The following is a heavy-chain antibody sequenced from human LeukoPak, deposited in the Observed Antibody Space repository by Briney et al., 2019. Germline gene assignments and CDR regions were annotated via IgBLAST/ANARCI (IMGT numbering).Heavy chain of an antibody. V-gene: IGHV4-59*01. D-gene: IGHD3-22*01. CDR2: IYYSGST. J-gene: IGHJ4*02. CDR1: GGSFSSYY. Sequence: SETLSFTCTVSGGSFSSYYWSWIRQPPGKGLEWIGYIYYSGSTNYNPSLKSRVSISVDTSKNQFSLKLSSVTAADTAVYYCARILSASGGYKFDSWGQGTLVTVSS. CDR3: ARILSASGGYKFDS.